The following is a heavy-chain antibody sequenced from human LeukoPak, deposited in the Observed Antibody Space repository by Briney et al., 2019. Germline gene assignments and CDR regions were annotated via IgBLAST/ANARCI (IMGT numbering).Heavy chain of an antibody. CDR1: GGSLTSYY. Sequence: PSETLSLTCGVSGGSLTSYYWSWIRQPPGKGLEWIGEIDHSGSPNYNPSLKGRVTISADTSKSHFSLRLTSVTAADTAVYYCAKVRRVQYYFHFMDVWDNGTTVIVSS. V-gene: IGHV4-34*01. J-gene: IGHJ6*03. CDR3: AKVRRVQYYFHFMDV. CDR2: IDHSGSP.